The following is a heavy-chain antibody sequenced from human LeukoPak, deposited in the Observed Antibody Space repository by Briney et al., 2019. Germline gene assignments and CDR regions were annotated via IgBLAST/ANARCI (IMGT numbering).Heavy chain of an antibody. J-gene: IGHJ4*02. Sequence: GGSLRLSCAASGFTFSSYAMNWVRQAPGKGLEWVAVISYDGSNKYYADSVKGRFTISRDNSKNTLYLQMNSLRAEDTAVYYCARDPEQLGFFDYWGQGTLVTVSS. CDR1: GFTFSSYA. CDR2: ISYDGSNK. V-gene: IGHV3-30*04. D-gene: IGHD6-13*01. CDR3: ARDPEQLGFFDY.